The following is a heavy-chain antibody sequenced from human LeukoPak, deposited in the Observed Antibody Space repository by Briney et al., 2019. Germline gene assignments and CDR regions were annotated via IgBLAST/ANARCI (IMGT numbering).Heavy chain of an antibody. J-gene: IGHJ6*03. D-gene: IGHD6-13*01. V-gene: IGHV1-69*05. CDR3: ARDLVIAPKQNYYYYYMDV. CDR2: IIPIFGTA. CDR1: GGTFSSYA. Sequence: ASVKVSCKASGGTFSSYAISWVRQAPGQGLEWMGRIIPIFGTANYAQKFQGRVTITTDESTSTAYMELSNLRSEDTAVYYCARDLVIAPKQNYYYYYMDVWGKGTTVTVSS.